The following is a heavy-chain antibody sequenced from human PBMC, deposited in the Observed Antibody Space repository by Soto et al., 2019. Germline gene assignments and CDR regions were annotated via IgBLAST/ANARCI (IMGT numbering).Heavy chain of an antibody. D-gene: IGHD3-9*01. Sequence: TLYLTCSIPGLSIPSISYSWGSIRQPPGKGLEWIGSIYYSGSTYYNPSLKNRVTISVDTSKNQFSLKLSSVTAADTAVYYCASGYDILTGYPRGEYYGMDVWGQGTTVT. CDR3: ASGYDILTGYPRGEYYGMDV. CDR1: GLSIPSISYS. CDR2: IYYSGST. V-gene: IGHV4-39*01. J-gene: IGHJ6*02.